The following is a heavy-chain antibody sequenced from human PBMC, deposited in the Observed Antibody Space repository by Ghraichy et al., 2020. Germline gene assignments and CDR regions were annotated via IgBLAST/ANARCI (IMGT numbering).Heavy chain of an antibody. J-gene: IGHJ6*02. D-gene: IGHD6-13*01. CDR1: GFTVSSNY. CDR3: ATYSSTSYYYNYGMDV. CDR2: IYSGGST. V-gene: IGHV3-66*01. Sequence: LSLTCAASGFTVSSNYMSWVRQAPGKGLEWVSVIYSGGSTSYADSVKGRFTISRDNSKSTLHLQMNSLRAEDTAVYYCATYSSTSYYYNYGMDVWGQGTTVTVSS.